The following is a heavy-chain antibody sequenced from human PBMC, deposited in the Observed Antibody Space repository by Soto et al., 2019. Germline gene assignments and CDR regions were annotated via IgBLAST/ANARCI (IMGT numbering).Heavy chain of an antibody. D-gene: IGHD3-9*01. J-gene: IGHJ6*02. Sequence: PGGSLRLSCAASGFTFSSYSMNWVRQAPGKGLEWVSYISSNSSYIYYADSVKGRFTISRDNAKNSLYLQMNSLRAEDTAVYYCARGEAEYYDILTGLATYYYYGMDVWGQGTTVTVSS. CDR1: GFTFSSYS. CDR2: ISSNSSYI. CDR3: ARGEAEYYDILTGLATYYYYGMDV. V-gene: IGHV3-21*05.